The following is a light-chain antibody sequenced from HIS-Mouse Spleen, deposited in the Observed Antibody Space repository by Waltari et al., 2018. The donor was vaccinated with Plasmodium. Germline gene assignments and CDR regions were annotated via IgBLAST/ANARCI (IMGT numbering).Light chain of an antibody. CDR3: SSYAGSNNFVV. J-gene: IGLJ2*01. V-gene: IGLV2-8*01. CDR1: RSDVGGYTY. CDR2: EVS. Sequence: QSALTPPPSASGSPGQSVTISCTGTRSDVGGYTYVSWYQPHPGKAPKLMIYEVSKRPSGVPDRFSGSKSGNTASLTVSGLQAEDEADYYCSSYAGSNNFVVFGGGTKLTVL.